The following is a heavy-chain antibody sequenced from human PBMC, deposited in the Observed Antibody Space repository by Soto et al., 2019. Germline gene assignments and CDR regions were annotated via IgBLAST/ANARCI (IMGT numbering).Heavy chain of an antibody. CDR2: ISAYNGNT. Sequence: ASGNVSCKASGYTFTSYGISWVRQAPGQGLEWMGWISAYNGNTNYAQKLQGRVTMTTDTSTSTAYMELRSLRSDDTAVYYCARDLWAHNSTPRDSWFDPWGQGPLVTVSS. CDR1: GYTFTSYG. J-gene: IGHJ5*02. D-gene: IGHD6-13*01. CDR3: ARDLWAHNSTPRDSWFDP. V-gene: IGHV1-18*01.